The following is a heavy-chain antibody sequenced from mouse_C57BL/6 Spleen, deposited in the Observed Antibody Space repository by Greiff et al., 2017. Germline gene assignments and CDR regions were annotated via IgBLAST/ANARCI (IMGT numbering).Heavy chain of an antibody. D-gene: IGHD2-2*01. CDR1: GYAFSSYW. J-gene: IGHJ4*01. V-gene: IGHV1-80*01. CDR2: IYPGDGDT. Sequence: QVQLKESGAELVKPGASVKISCKASGYAFSSYWRNWVKQRPGKGLEWIGQIYPGDGDTNYNGKFKGKATLTADKSSSTAYMQLSSLTSEDSAVYFCARGLGAMDYWGQGTSVTVSS. CDR3: ARGLGAMDY.